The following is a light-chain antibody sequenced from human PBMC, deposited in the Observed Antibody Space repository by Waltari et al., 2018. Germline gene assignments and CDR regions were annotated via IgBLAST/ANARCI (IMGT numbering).Light chain of an antibody. CDR2: DAS. J-gene: IGKJ4*01. V-gene: IGKV1-13*02. CDR1: QGISSA. Sequence: AIQLTQSPSSLSASVGDRVTITCRASQGISSALAWYQQKPGKAPKLLIYDASRLETGVPSRFSGSGSGTDFSLTISGLQPVDFATYHCQQLNTYPFTFGGGTKVEIK. CDR3: QQLNTYPFT.